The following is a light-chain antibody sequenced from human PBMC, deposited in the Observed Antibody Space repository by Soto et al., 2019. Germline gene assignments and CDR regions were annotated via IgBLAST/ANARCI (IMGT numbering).Light chain of an antibody. CDR2: QTS. Sequence: DIQLTQSPSILSASVGDRVTITCRASQSIGSWLAWYQQKPGKAPNLLIFQTSNLESGVPSRFSGSGSGTEFTLTISSLQPDDFATYYCQQCNTYSTFGQGAKVETK. V-gene: IGKV1-5*03. CDR1: QSIGSW. J-gene: IGKJ1*01. CDR3: QQCNTYST.